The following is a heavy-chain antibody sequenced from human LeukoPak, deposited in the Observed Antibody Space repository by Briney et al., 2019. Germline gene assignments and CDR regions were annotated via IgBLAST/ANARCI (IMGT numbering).Heavy chain of an antibody. CDR3: AKNGFLEWLYFDY. CDR1: GFTFSSYA. CDR2: ISYDGSNK. V-gene: IGHV3-30-3*02. D-gene: IGHD3-3*01. Sequence: PGGSLRLSCAASGFTFSSYAMHWVRQAPGKGLEWVAVISYDGSNKYYADSVKGRFTISRDNSKNTLYLQMNSLRAEDTAVYYCAKNGFLEWLYFDYWGQGTLVTVSS. J-gene: IGHJ4*02.